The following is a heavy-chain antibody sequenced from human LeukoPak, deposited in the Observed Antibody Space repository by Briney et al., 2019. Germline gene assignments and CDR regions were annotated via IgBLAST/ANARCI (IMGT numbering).Heavy chain of an antibody. J-gene: IGHJ6*02. V-gene: IGHV3-72*01. CDR2: TRTKAQSYTA. CDR1: GFTLSDHY. D-gene: IGHD3-10*01. Sequence: GGSLRLSCAASGFTLSDHYVDWVRQAPGKGLEWIGHTRTKAQSYTAEYVASVKGRFTMSGDDSKNSVYLQMNSLKAEDAAVYYCAKDKGSGSLDGMDVWGQGTTVTVSS. CDR3: AKDKGSGSLDGMDV.